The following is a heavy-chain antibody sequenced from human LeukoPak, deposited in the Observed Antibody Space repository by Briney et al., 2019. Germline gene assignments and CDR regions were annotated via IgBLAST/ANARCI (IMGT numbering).Heavy chain of an antibody. CDR3: ARDLVYGSGSNDY. D-gene: IGHD3-10*01. CDR2: ISSSGSTI. CDR1: GFPFSSYE. Sequence: GGPLSLSFAASGFPFSSYEMHWVRPAPGKGLEWVSYISSSGSTIYYADSVKGRFTISRDNAKNTLYLQMNSLRVEDTAVYYCARDLVYGSGSNDYWGQGTLVTVSS. V-gene: IGHV3-48*03. J-gene: IGHJ4*02.